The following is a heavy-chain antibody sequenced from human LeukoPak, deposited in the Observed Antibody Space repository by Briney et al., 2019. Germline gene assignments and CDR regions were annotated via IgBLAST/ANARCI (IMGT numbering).Heavy chain of an antibody. Sequence: GASVKVLCKASGYTFTGYYMHWVRQAPGQGLAWMGWINPNSGGTNYAQKFQGRVTMTRDTSISTAYMELSRLRSDDTAVYHCARETGYCSGGSCHAFDYWGQGTLVTVSS. CDR2: INPNSGGT. V-gene: IGHV1-2*02. CDR1: GYTFTGYY. J-gene: IGHJ4*02. D-gene: IGHD2-15*01. CDR3: ARETGYCSGGSCHAFDY.